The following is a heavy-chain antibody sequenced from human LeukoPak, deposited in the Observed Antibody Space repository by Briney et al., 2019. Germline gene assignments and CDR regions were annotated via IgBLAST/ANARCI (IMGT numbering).Heavy chain of an antibody. V-gene: IGHV3-33*01. CDR3: ARAYDGIIVVKVDY. D-gene: IGHD3-22*01. Sequence: GRSLRLSCAASGFTFSSYAMHWVRQAPGKGLEWVAVIWYDGSNKHYADSVKGRFTISRDNSKNTLYLQMNSLRAEDTAVYYCARAYDGIIVVKVDYWGQGTLVTVSS. CDR1: GFTFSSYA. CDR2: IWYDGSNK. J-gene: IGHJ4*02.